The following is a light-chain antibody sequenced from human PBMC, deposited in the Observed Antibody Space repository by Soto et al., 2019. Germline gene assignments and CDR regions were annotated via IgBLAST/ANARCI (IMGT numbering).Light chain of an antibody. Sequence: EVVLTQSPATLSLSLGERATLSCRASQSVSSYLAWYQQKPGQAPRLLIYDASNRATGIPARFSGSGSGTDFTLTISSLEPEDSAVYYCQQRSNWLTFGGGTKVEIK. CDR3: QQRSNWLT. J-gene: IGKJ4*01. CDR2: DAS. V-gene: IGKV3-11*01. CDR1: QSVSSY.